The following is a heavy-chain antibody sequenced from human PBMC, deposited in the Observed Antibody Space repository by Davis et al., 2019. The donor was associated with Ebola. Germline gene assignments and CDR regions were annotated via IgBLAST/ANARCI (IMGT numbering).Heavy chain of an antibody. CDR2: FGTSADT. CDR1: GFVFRNYV. J-gene: IGHJ3*02. CDR3: AKDTSNIWFDI. Sequence: GESLKISCAASGFVFRNYVMSWVRQAPGKGLEWVSTFGTSADTYYADSVKGRFTISRDNSKNTLYLQMNGLRVEDTAIYYCAKDTSNIWFDIWGQGTNVTVSS. V-gene: IGHV3-23*01. D-gene: IGHD1-26*01.